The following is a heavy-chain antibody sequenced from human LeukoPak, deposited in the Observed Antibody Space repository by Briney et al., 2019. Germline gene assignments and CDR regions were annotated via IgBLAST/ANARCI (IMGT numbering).Heavy chain of an antibody. D-gene: IGHD3-16*02. J-gene: IGHJ4*02. V-gene: IGHV3-23*01. CDR3: AKTVSGSYSYQGGDY. Sequence: GGSLILSCAASGFTFSSYAMSWVRQAPGKGLEWVSAISGSGENTNYADSVKGRFTMSRDNSRNMLYLQMNSLRGEDTAKYYCAKTVSGSYSYQGGDYWGQGTLVTVSS. CDR2: ISGSGENT. CDR1: GFTFSSYA.